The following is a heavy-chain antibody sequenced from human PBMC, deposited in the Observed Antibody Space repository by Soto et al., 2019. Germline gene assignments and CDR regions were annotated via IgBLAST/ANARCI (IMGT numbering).Heavy chain of an antibody. CDR2: ISYDENVK. CDR1: GFTFSSFG. D-gene: IGHD3-10*01. J-gene: IGHJ6*02. CDR3: AKGSMQLPFYYYAMDV. V-gene: IGHV3-30*18. Sequence: QVQLVESGGGVVQPGRSLRLSCAASGFTFSSFGMFWVRQAPGKGLEWVTVISYDENVKYYADSVKGRFTISRDNSKNALNLQMNSLRDDDTAVYYCAKGSMQLPFYYYAMDVWGQGTTVTVSS.